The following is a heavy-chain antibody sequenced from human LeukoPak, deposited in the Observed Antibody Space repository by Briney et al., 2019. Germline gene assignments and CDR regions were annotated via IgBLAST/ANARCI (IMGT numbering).Heavy chain of an antibody. Sequence: SETLSLTCAVYGGSFSGYYWSWIRQPPGKGLEWIGEINHSGSTNYNPSLKSRVTISVDTSKNQFSLKLSSVTAADTAVYYCARGRAGYDFWSGYYYFDYWGQGTLVTVSS. CDR1: GGSFSGYY. CDR2: INHSGST. V-gene: IGHV4-34*01. D-gene: IGHD3-3*01. CDR3: ARGRAGYDFWSGYYYFDY. J-gene: IGHJ4*02.